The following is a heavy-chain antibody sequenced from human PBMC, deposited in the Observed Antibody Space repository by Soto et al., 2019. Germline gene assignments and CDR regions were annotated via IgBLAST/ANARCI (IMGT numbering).Heavy chain of an antibody. CDR3: ARHLTYCSAGSCYSDFPYYGMDV. V-gene: IGHV4-39*01. Sequence: ETLSLTCTVSGGSISSSSYYWGWIRQPPGKGLEWIGSIFYSGSTYYNPSLKSRVTISVDTSKNQFSLKLSSVTAADTAVYYCARHLTYCSAGSCYSDFPYYGMDVWAQGTTVTVSS. CDR2: IFYSGST. CDR1: GGSISSSSYY. J-gene: IGHJ6*02. D-gene: IGHD2-15*01.